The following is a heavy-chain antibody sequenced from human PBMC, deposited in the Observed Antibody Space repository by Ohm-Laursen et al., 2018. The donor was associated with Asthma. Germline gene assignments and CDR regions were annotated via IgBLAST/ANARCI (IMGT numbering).Heavy chain of an antibody. Sequence: LSLTCAASGFTFSSYGMHWVRQAPGKGLEWVAVISYDGSNKYYADSVKGRFTISRDNSKNTLYLQMNSLRAEDTAVYYCARGLVVPAAKYYYYYGMDVWGQGTTVTVSS. CDR3: ARGLVVPAAKYYYYYGMDV. CDR1: GFTFSSYG. CDR2: ISYDGSNK. V-gene: IGHV3-30*03. D-gene: IGHD2-2*01. J-gene: IGHJ6*02.